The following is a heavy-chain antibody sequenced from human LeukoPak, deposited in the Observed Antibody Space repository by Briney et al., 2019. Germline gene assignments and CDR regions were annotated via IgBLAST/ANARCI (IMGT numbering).Heavy chain of an antibody. CDR2: INPNSGGT. J-gene: IGHJ3*02. Sequence: ASVTVSCKASGYTFTGYYMHWVRQAPGQGLEWMGWINPNSGGTNYAQKFQGRVTMTSDTSISTAYMDLSRLRSDDTAVYYCAGRGYSYGYASDIWGQGTMVTVSS. D-gene: IGHD5-18*01. CDR3: AGRGYSYGYASDI. V-gene: IGHV1-2*02. CDR1: GYTFTGYY.